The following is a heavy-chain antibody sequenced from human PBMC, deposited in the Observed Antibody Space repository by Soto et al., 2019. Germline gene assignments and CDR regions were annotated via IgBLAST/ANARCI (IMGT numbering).Heavy chain of an antibody. CDR1: GYTFTSYG. D-gene: IGHD6-19*01. V-gene: IGHV1-18*01. CDR2: ISAYNGNT. Sequence: ASVKVSCKVSGYTFTSYGISWVRQAPGQGLEWMGWISAYNGNTNYVQKLQGRVTMTTDTSTSTAYMELRSLRSDDTAVYYCARSGRIAVVLNWFDPWGQGTLVTVSS. J-gene: IGHJ5*02. CDR3: ARSGRIAVVLNWFDP.